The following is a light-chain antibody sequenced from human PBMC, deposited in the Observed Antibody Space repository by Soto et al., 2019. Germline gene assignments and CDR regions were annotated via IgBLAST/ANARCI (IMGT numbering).Light chain of an antibody. CDR1: QYVTSTY. J-gene: IGKJ1*01. V-gene: IGKV3-20*01. CDR2: GAS. Sequence: EIVLTQSPGTLSLSPGERATLSCRASQYVTSTYLAWYQHKPGQAPRLLIYGASNRATGIPDRFSGSGSGTDFTLTISRLAPEDFALYYCQQYGSSPPWTFGQGTKVEIK. CDR3: QQYGSSPPWT.